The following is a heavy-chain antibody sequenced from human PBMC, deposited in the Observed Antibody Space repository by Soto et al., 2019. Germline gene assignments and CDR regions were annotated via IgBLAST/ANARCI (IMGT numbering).Heavy chain of an antibody. V-gene: IGHV4-59*01. J-gene: IGHJ5*02. CDR1: GGSISSYY. CDR2: IYYSGST. Sequence: QVQLQESGPGLVKPSETLSLTCTVSGGSISSYYWSWIRQPPGKGLEWIGYIYYSGSTNYNPSLKSRVTISVDTAKNRSALRLSSVTAADPAVYHCASPHGGSSGGDNWFDPWGHGTLVTVSS. D-gene: IGHD6-25*01. CDR3: ASPHGGSSGGDNWFDP.